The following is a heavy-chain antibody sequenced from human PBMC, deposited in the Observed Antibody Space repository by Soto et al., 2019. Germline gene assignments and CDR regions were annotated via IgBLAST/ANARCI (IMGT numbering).Heavy chain of an antibody. Sequence: KGSGYTCTVYYMHWVRQAPGQGLEWMGWINPNSGGTNYAQKFQGRVTMTRDTSISTAYMEMSRLRSDDTAVYYCARTGHYYYYGMDVWGQGTTVTVSS. V-gene: IGHV1-2*02. J-gene: IGHJ6*02. CDR1: GYTCTVYY. CDR3: ARTGHYYYYGMDV. CDR2: INPNSGGT.